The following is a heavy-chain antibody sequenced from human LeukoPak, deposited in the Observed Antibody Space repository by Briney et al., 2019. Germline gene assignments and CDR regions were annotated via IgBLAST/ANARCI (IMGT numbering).Heavy chain of an antibody. V-gene: IGHV4-4*02. CDR3: ARAHGTTPYSSSSNWFDP. CDR1: GGSISSSNW. J-gene: IGHJ5*02. D-gene: IGHD6-13*01. Sequence: PSGTLSLTCAVSGGSISSSNWWSWVRQPPGKGLEWIGEIYHSGSTNYNPSLKSRVTISVDKSKNQFSLKLSSVTAADTAVYYCARAHGTTPYSSSSNWFDPWGQGTLVTVSS. CDR2: IYHSGST.